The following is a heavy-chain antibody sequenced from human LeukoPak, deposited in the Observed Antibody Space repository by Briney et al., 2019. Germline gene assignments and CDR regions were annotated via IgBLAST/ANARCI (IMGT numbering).Heavy chain of an antibody. CDR3: AADTHCSGGSCYSPPDY. V-gene: IGHV1-2*02. CDR1: GYTFTGYY. Sequence: ASVKVSCKASGYTFTGYYMHWVRRAPGQGLEWMGWINPNSGGTNYAQKFQGRVTMTRDTSISTAYMELSSLRSEDTAVYYCAADTHCSGGSCYSPPDYWGQGTLVTVSS. D-gene: IGHD2-15*01. CDR2: INPNSGGT. J-gene: IGHJ4*02.